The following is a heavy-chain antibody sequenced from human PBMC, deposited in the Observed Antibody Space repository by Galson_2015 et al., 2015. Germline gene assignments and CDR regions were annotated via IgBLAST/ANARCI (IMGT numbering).Heavy chain of an antibody. CDR2: ITSSSSLI. Sequence: SLRLSCAASGFTFSIYSMNWVRQAPGKGLEWVSYITSSSSLIYYEDYVKGRFTISRDNAKNSLYLQMNSLRDGDTAVYYCARSVEGHFDYWGQGTLVTVSS. CDR1: GFTFSIYS. D-gene: IGHD2-2*01. V-gene: IGHV3-48*02. CDR3: ARSVEGHFDY. J-gene: IGHJ4*02.